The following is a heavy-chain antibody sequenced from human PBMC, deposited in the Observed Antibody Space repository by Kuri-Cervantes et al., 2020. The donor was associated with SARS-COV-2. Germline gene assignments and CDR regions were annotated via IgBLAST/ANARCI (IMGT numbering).Heavy chain of an antibody. CDR1: GGSISSSSYY. Sequence: SETLSLTCTVSGGSISSSSYYWGWIRQPPGKGLEWIGSIYYSGSTYYNPSLKSRVTISVDTSKNQFSLKLSSVTAADTAVYYCARNFIAAAGYYYYGMDVWGQGTTVTVSS. J-gene: IGHJ6*02. CDR3: ARNFIAAAGYYYYGMDV. CDR2: IYYSGST. D-gene: IGHD6-13*01. V-gene: IGHV4-39*01.